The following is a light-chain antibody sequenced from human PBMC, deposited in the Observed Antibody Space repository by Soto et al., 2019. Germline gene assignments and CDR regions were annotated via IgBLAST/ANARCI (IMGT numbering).Light chain of an antibody. CDR2: GAS. J-gene: IGKJ3*01. CDR3: QEYSKWPLFT. V-gene: IGKV3-15*01. Sequence: EIVVTQSPGILSVSPGERATLSCRASQSVSRNLAWYQQKPGQAPTLLIYGASTRATGIPARFTGSRSGTEFTLTISSLQSEDFAVYYCQEYSKWPLFTFGPGTKVDIK. CDR1: QSVSRN.